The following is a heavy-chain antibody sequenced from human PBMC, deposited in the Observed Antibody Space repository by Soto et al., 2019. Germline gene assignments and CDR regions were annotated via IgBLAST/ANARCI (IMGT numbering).Heavy chain of an antibody. V-gene: IGHV3-23*01. CDR3: AKVGSSAWYHNSYFDY. CDR1: GFTFSSYA. J-gene: IGHJ4*02. CDR2: ISSTGST. D-gene: IGHD6-19*01. Sequence: GGSLRLSCAASGFTFSSYAMTWARQAPGKGLEWLSVISSTGSTYFADSVKGRFTISRDNSKNTLSLQMHSLRVDDTAVYYCAKVGSSAWYHNSYFDYWGQGTLVTVSS.